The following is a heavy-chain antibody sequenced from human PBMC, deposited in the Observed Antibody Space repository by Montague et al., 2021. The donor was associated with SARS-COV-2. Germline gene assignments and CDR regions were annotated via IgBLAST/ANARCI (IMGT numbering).Heavy chain of an antibody. V-gene: IGHV2-5*02. CDR3: AHRPGVVIAVAGLDF. CDR2: IYWDDDK. CDR1: GFSLSTSGVG. D-gene: IGHD6-19*01. Sequence: PALVKPTQTLTLTCTFSGFSLSTSGVGVGWIRQPPGKALEWLARIYWDDDKCYSPSLKSRLTITKDTSKNQVVLTMTNMDPVDTATYYCAHRPGVVIAVAGLDFWGQGTLVTVSS. J-gene: IGHJ4*02.